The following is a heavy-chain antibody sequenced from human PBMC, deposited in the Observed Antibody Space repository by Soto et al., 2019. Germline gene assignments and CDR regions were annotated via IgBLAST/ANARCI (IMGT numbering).Heavy chain of an antibody. V-gene: IGHV1-24*01. D-gene: IGHD1-26*01. Sequence: GASVKVSCKVSGYTLTELSMHWVRQAPRKGLEWMGGFDPEDGETIYAQKFQGRVTMTEDTSTDTAYMELSSLRSEDTAVYYCATDAGGRLQKLYYFDYWGQGTLVTVSS. J-gene: IGHJ4*02. CDR2: FDPEDGET. CDR1: GYTLTELS. CDR3: ATDAGGRLQKLYYFDY.